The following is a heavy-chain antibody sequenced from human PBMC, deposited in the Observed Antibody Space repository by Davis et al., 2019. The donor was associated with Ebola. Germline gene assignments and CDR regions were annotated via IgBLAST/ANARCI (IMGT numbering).Heavy chain of an antibody. D-gene: IGHD1-26*01. Sequence: MPSETLSLTCTVSGGSISSSSYYWGWIRQPPGKGLEWIGSIYYSGSTYYNPSLKSRVTISVDTSKNQFSLKLSSVTAADTAVYYCARAVQWAFDYWGQGTLVTVSS. J-gene: IGHJ4*02. CDR3: ARAVQWAFDY. CDR1: GGSISSSSYY. CDR2: IYYSGST. V-gene: IGHV4-39*01.